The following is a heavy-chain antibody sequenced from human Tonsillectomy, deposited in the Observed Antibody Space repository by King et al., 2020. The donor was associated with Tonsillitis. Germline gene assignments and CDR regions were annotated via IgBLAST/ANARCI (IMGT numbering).Heavy chain of an antibody. CDR2: ISGSGGYT. J-gene: IGHJ4*02. Sequence: VQLVESGGGLVQPGGSLRLSCAASGFTFDTYAMSWVRQAPGKGLEWVSGISGSGGYTYYANSVKGRFAISRDNSKNTLYLEMNSLRAEDTAVYYCAKASMWDPISSFDYWGQGPLVTVSS. CDR1: GFTFDTYA. V-gene: IGHV3-23*04. D-gene: IGHD1-26*01. CDR3: AKASMWDPISSFDY.